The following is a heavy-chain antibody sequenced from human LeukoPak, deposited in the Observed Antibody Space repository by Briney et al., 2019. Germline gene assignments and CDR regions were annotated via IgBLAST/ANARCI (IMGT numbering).Heavy chain of an antibody. CDR2: ISYDGSNK. V-gene: IGHV3-30*18. D-gene: IGHD6-13*01. CDR3: AKIYSSSLVDY. Sequence: GGSLRLSCAASGFTFSSYGMHWVRQAPGMGLEGVAVISYDGSNKDYADSGKGRFTMSRDNSKNTLYLQMNSPRAEDTAVYYCAKIYSSSLVDYWGQGTLVTVSS. CDR1: GFTFSSYG. J-gene: IGHJ4*02.